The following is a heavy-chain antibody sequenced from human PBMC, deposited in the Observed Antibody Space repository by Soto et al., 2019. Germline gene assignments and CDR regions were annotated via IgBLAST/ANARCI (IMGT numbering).Heavy chain of an antibody. Sequence: GGSLRLSCAASGFTFSSYAMSWVRQAPGKGLEWVSAISGSGGSTYYADSVKGRFTISRDNSKNTLYLQMNSLRAEDTAVYYCAKVWPSYYDFWSGPYYYMDVWGKGTTVTVSS. CDR1: GFTFSSYA. V-gene: IGHV3-23*01. J-gene: IGHJ6*03. CDR3: AKVWPSYYDFWSGPYYYMDV. CDR2: ISGSGGST. D-gene: IGHD3-3*01.